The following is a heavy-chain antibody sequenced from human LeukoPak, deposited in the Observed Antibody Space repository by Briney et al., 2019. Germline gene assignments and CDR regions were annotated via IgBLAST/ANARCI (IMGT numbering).Heavy chain of an antibody. V-gene: IGHV4-39*02. J-gene: IGHJ4*02. D-gene: IGHD2-15*01. CDR3: ARGENVVAATRR. Sequence: SETLSLTCTVSGGSISSSSYYWGWIRQPPGKGLEWIGRIYYSGSTYYNPSPKSRVTISVDRSKNHFSLRLSSVTAADTAVYYCARGENVVAATRRWGQGTLVTVSS. CDR1: GGSISSSSYY. CDR2: IYYSGST.